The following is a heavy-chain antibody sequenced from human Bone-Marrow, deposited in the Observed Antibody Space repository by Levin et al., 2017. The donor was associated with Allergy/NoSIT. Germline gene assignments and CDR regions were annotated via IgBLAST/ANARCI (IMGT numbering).Heavy chain of an antibody. CDR2: IYPADSDA. J-gene: IGHJ4*02. CDR3: ARVRQGPGGRLDF. CDR1: GYTFTTYW. V-gene: IGHV5-51*01. D-gene: IGHD3-10*01. Sequence: GESLKISCKATGYTFTTYWIGWVRQMPGKGLEWMGIIYPADSDAKYSPSFQGQVTISADKSITTAFLQWDSLKASDTATYYCARVRQGPGGRLDFWGRGTLLTVAS.